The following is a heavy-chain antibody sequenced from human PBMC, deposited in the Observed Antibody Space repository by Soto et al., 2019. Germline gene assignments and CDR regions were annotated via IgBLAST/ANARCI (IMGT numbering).Heavy chain of an antibody. CDR1: GFTFSSYG. CDR3: AKDREVVAATPVWFDP. V-gene: IGHV3-30*18. Sequence: GGSLRLSCAASGFTFSSYGMHWVRQAPGKGLEWVAVISYDGSNKYYADSVKGRFTISRDNSKNTLYLQMNSLRAEDTAVYYCAKDREVVAATPVWFDPWGQGTLVTVSS. CDR2: ISYDGSNK. D-gene: IGHD2-15*01. J-gene: IGHJ5*02.